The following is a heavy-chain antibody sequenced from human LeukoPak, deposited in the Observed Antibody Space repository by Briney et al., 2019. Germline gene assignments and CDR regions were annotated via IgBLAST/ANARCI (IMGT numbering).Heavy chain of an antibody. V-gene: IGHV4-39*01. J-gene: IGHJ5*02. CDR2: IYYSGST. Sequence: SETLSLTCTVSGGSISSSSYYWGWIRQPPGKGLEWIGSIYYSGSTYYNPSLKSRVTISVDTSKNQFSLKLSSVTAADTAVYYCARGLLDSSSWYRSDWFDPWGQGTLVTVSS. CDR3: ARGLLDSSSWYRSDWFDP. CDR1: GGSISSSSYY. D-gene: IGHD6-13*01.